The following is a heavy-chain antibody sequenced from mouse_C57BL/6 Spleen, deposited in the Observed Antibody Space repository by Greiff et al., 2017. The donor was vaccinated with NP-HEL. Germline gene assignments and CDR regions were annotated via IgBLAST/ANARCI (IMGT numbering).Heavy chain of an antibody. CDR1: GFSFNTYA. Sequence: EADGGLVQPKGSLKLSCAASGFSFNTYAMNWVRQAPGKGLEWVARIRSKSNNYATYYADSVKDRFTISRDDSESMLYLQMNNLKTEDTAMYYCVRRSGYSLFAYWGQGTTLTVSS. J-gene: IGHJ2*01. CDR2: IRSKSNNYAT. D-gene: IGHD3-2*02. V-gene: IGHV10-1*01. CDR3: VRRSGYSLFAY.